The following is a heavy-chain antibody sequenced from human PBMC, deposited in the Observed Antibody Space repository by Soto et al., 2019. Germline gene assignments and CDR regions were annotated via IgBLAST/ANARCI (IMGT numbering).Heavy chain of an antibody. J-gene: IGHJ6*02. V-gene: IGHV2-5*02. CDR2: IYWDDDK. CDR1: GFSLSTIGVG. Sequence: QITLKESGPTLVKPTQTLTLTCTFSGFSLSTIGVGVGWVRQPPGKALEWLALIYWDDDKHYSPSLKSRLTIXXDTSKNQVVLTMTNMDPVDTATDYCAHGGGYGMDVWGQGTTVTVSS. CDR3: AHGGGYGMDV.